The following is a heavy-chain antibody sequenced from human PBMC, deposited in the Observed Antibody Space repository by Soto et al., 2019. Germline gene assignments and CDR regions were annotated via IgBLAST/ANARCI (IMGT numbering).Heavy chain of an antibody. J-gene: IGHJ6*03. CDR2: INPTDGSE. D-gene: IGHD1-1*01. CDR3: ARAGNAYYHYYMDV. Sequence: QVQLVQSGAEVKKPGASVKVSCKASGYTFTSCYMHWVRQAAGQGLEWVGIINPTDGSETYAQRFRGRVTMTRDTSTSTVDVELSSLRSDDTAVYFCARAGNAYYHYYMDVWGKGTTVTASS. V-gene: IGHV1-46*03. CDR1: GYTFTSCY.